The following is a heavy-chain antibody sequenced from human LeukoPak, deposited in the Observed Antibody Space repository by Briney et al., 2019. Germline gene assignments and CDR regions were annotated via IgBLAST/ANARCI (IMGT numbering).Heavy chain of an antibody. CDR1: GYTFTIYY. J-gene: IGHJ4*02. D-gene: IGHD5-12*01. Sequence: ASVKVSCKTSGYTFTIYYVHWMRQAPGQGLEWMGYVDTRNGRTKFAQKFQGRVTMTRGTSVTTAYMQLSRLTTDDTAIYYCAKLEGLAATRSDWGQGTLVTVSS. V-gene: IGHV1-2*02. CDR3: AKLEGLAATRSD. CDR2: VDTRNGRT.